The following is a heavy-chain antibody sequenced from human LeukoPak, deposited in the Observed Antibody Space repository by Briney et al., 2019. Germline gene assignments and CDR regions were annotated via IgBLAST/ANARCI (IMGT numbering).Heavy chain of an antibody. CDR1: GGSISTYY. J-gene: IGHJ6*03. CDR3: ARVETSYYSMDV. Sequence: SETLSLTCTVSGGSISTYYWSWIRQPPGKGLEWIGYIYYSGSTNYNPSLKSRVTISVDTSKNQFSLKLSSVTAAATAVYYCARVETSYYSMDVWGKGTTVTVSS. V-gene: IGHV4-59*01. CDR2: IYYSGST.